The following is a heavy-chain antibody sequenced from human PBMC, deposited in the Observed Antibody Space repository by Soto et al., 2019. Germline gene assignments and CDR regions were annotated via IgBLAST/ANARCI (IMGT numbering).Heavy chain of an antibody. D-gene: IGHD6-6*01. CDR3: ARDRYEQLVLNYYYGMDV. Sequence: GASVKVSCKASGYTFTSYAMHWVRQAPGQRLEWMGWINAGNGNTKYSQKFQGRVTITRDTSASTAYMELSSLRSEDTAVYYCARDRYEQLVLNYYYGMDVWGQGTTVTVSS. CDR1: GYTFTSYA. CDR2: INAGNGNT. J-gene: IGHJ6*02. V-gene: IGHV1-3*01.